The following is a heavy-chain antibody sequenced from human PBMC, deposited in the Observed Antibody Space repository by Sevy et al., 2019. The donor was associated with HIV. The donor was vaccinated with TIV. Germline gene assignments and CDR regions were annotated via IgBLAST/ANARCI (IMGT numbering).Heavy chain of an antibody. D-gene: IGHD2-2*01. J-gene: IGHJ6*03. Sequence: GGSLRLSCAASGFTFSSYGMHWVRQAPGKGLEWVAFIRYDGSNKYYADSVKGGFTTSRDNSKSTLYLQMNSLRAEDTAVYYCAKGTGNRYCSSTSCRPHYYYYMDVWGKGTTVTVSS. CDR3: AKGTGNRYCSSTSCRPHYYYYMDV. CDR2: IRYDGSNK. V-gene: IGHV3-30*02. CDR1: GFTFSSYG.